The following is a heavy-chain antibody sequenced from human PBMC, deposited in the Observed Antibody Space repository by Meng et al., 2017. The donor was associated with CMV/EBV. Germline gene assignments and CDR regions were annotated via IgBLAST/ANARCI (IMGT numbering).Heavy chain of an antibody. D-gene: IGHD4-11*01. CDR2: IWYDGSNK. Sequence: LSGAASGFTCSRYGMPWVRQAPGKGLEWVAVIWYDGSNKYYADSVKGRFTISRDNSKNTLYLQMNSLRAEDTAVYYCAKDYSNYFDYWGQGTLVTVSS. CDR1: GFTCSRYG. J-gene: IGHJ4*02. CDR3: AKDYSNYFDY. V-gene: IGHV3-33*06.